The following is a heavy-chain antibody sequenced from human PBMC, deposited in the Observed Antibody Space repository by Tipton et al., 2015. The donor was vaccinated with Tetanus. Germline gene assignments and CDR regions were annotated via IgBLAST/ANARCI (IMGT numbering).Heavy chain of an antibody. V-gene: IGHV4-39*02. CDR2: IYFKGDT. CDR1: GGSISDKKYY. D-gene: IGHD3-10*01. CDR3: ARHLYGYWFDP. J-gene: IGHJ5*02. Sequence: TLSLTCTDSGGSISDKKYYWGWIRQPPGKGLEWIASIYFKGDTYYSPTLKSRVTIAVDTSQNVFSLSLTSVTAADTAVYYCARHLYGYWFDPWGPGTLVTVSA.